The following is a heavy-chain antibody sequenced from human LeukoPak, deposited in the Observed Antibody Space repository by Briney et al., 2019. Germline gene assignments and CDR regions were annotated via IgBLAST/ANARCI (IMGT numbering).Heavy chain of an antibody. V-gene: IGHV3-23*01. CDR2: ISGSGGST. CDR1: GFTFTNYA. D-gene: IGHD6-19*01. J-gene: IGHJ6*02. CDR3: AKDLAVAGIEYYYYYYGMDV. Sequence: PGGSLRLSCAASGFTFTNYAMIWVRQAPGKGLEWVSAISGSGGSTYYADSVKGRFTISRDNSKNTLYLQMNSLRAEDTAVYYCAKDLAVAGIEYYYYYYGMDVWGQGTTVTVSS.